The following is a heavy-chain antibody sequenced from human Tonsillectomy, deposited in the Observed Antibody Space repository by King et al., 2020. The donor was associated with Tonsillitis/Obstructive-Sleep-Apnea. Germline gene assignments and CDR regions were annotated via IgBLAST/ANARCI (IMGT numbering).Heavy chain of an antibody. V-gene: IGHV4-59*01. CDR2: IYYSGST. J-gene: IGHJ3*02. CDR1: GGSISSYY. Sequence: VQLQESGPGLVKPSETLSLTCTVSGGSISSYYWSRIRQPPGKGLEWIGYIYYSGSTNYNPSLKSRVTLSVDTSKNQFSLKLSSVTAADTAVYYCARVRDIVVVPAAHGAFDIWGQGTMVTVSS. D-gene: IGHD2-2*01. CDR3: ARVRDIVVVPAAHGAFDI.